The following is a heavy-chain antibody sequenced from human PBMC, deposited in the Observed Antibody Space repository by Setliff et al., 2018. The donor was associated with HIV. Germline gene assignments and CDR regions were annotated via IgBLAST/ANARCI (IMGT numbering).Heavy chain of an antibody. J-gene: IGHJ4*01. CDR1: GFTFNTYA. CDR3: AKDGISGGAYPPYYLDY. D-gene: IGHD2-15*01. V-gene: IGHV3-23*01. Sequence: PGESLKISCAASGFTFNTYAMSWVRQAPGKGLEWVSVISGSGGSTFYADSVKGRFTISRDNSKNTLYLQMNGLRVEDTAVYYCAKDGISGGAYPPYYLDYWGHGTLVTVSS. CDR2: ISGSGGST.